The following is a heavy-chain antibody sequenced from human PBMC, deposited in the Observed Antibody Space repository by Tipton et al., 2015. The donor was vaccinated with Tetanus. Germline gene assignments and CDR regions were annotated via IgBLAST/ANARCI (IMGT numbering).Heavy chain of an antibody. V-gene: IGHV4-30-2*01. Sequence: TLSLTCDVSGGLITTGGYSWGWIRQTPGQGLEWIGYIYQTDSTYYNPSLRSRLSISIRRSKNQFSLKLTSVTAADTAVYYCARDRGFTTYNYFDPWGQGTLVTVSS. D-gene: IGHD3-22*01. CDR2: IYQTDST. CDR3: ARDRGFTTYNYFDP. CDR1: GGLITTGGYS. J-gene: IGHJ5*02.